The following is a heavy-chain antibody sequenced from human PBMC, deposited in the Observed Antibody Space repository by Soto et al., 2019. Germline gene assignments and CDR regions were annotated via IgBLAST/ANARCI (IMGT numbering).Heavy chain of an antibody. V-gene: IGHV3-30*18. CDR2: IPYDGSNE. CDR1: GFALSSYG. Sequence: GGALRLSCAASGFALSSYGIHWVRQAPGKGLEWVAVIPYDGSNEDFADSVKGRFTISRDNSKNTLYLQMNSLRVEDTAVYYCAKGSPYSSGWYYFDYWGPGTLVTVSS. J-gene: IGHJ4*02. D-gene: IGHD6-19*01. CDR3: AKGSPYSSGWYYFDY.